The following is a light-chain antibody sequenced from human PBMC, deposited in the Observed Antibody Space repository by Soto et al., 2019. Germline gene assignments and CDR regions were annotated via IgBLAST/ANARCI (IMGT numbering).Light chain of an antibody. J-gene: IGKJ1*01. CDR2: GAS. CDR1: ENVRTF. Sequence: EVVLTQSPATLSLSPGERATLSCRASENVRTFVDWYQQKPGQAPRLLIYGASHRATGIPARFSGSGSGTDFTLTISNLEPEDFAVYYCHQHSHWPPWTFGQGTRVEIQ. CDR3: HQHSHWPPWT. V-gene: IGKV3-11*01.